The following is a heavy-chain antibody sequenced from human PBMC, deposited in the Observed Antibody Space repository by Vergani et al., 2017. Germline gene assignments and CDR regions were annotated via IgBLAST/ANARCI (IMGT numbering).Heavy chain of an antibody. Sequence: EVQLVESGGGLVQPGGSLRLSCAASGFTFSSYSMNWVRQAPGKGLEWVSYISSSSSTIYYADSVKGRFTISRDNAKNSLYLQMNSLRDEDTAVYYCARAPSVGWELLGGAFDIWGQGTMVTVSS. CDR2: ISSSSSTI. V-gene: IGHV3-48*02. J-gene: IGHJ3*02. D-gene: IGHD1-26*01. CDR1: GFTFSSYS. CDR3: ARAPSVGWELLGGAFDI.